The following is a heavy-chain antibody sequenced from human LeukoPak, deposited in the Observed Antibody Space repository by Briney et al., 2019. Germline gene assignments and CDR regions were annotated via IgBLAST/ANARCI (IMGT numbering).Heavy chain of an antibody. CDR2: ISYDGATK. Sequence: GGSLRLSCAASGFTFRNYGIHWVRQAPGRGLEWVAVISYDGATKYYVDSVKGRFTLSRDSSKNTLYLQMNSLRPEDTALYYCAKNGVSAAEGGLGGADVWGQGTTVTVSS. D-gene: IGHD6-13*01. CDR1: GFTFRNYG. V-gene: IGHV3-30*18. J-gene: IGHJ6*02. CDR3: AKNGVSAAEGGLGGADV.